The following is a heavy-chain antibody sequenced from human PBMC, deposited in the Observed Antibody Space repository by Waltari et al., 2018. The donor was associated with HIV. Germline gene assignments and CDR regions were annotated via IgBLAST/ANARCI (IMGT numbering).Heavy chain of an antibody. CDR2: VNPIDGGT. CDR1: GYRFNNYY. J-gene: IGHJ6*02. Sequence: QVQLVQSGAEMRKPGASVTLSCKASGYRFNNYYLHWVRQAPGQGLEWMGIVNPIDGGTDYAQKLQDRVTMTRDTSTTTVYMELSSLRSEDTAVYYCTRSKNYYYHMDVWGQGTTVIVSS. V-gene: IGHV1-46*02. CDR3: TRSKNYYYHMDV.